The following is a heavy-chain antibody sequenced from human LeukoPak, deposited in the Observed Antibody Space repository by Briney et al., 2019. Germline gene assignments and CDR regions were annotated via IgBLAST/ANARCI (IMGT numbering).Heavy chain of an antibody. D-gene: IGHD2-15*01. V-gene: IGHV4-59*08. CDR1: GGSISSYY. CDR2: IYYSGST. J-gene: IGHJ4*02. Sequence: SETLSLTCTVSGGSISSYYWRWIRQPPGKGLEWIGYIYYSGSTNYNPSLKSRVTISVDTSKNQFSLKLSSVTAADTAVYYCARVFRGRLDYWGQGTLVTVSS. CDR3: ARVFRGRLDY.